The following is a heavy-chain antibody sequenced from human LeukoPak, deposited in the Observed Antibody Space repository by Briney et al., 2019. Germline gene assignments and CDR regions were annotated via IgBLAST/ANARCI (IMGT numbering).Heavy chain of an antibody. CDR3: ARDRGIAAPKYFQH. Sequence: ASVKVSCKASGGTFSSYAISWVRQAPGQGLEWMGGIIPIFGTANYAQKFQGRVTMTRDTSTSTVYMELSSLRSEDTAVYYCARDRGIAAPKYFQHWGQGTLVTVSS. V-gene: IGHV1-69*05. D-gene: IGHD6-13*01. CDR1: GGTFSSYA. J-gene: IGHJ1*01. CDR2: IIPIFGTA.